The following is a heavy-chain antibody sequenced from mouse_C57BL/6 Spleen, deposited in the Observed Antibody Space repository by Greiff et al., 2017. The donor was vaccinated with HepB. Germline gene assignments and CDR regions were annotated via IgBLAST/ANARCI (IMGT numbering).Heavy chain of an antibody. CDR3: ARGGLPYFDY. Sequence: EVQLVESEGGLVQPGSSMKLSCTASGFTFSDYYMAWVRQVPEKGLEWVANINYDGSSTYYLDSLKSRFIISRDNAKNILYLQMSSLKSEDTATYYCARGGLPYFDYWGQSTTLTVSS. CDR2: INYDGSST. V-gene: IGHV5-16*01. CDR1: GFTFSDYY. J-gene: IGHJ2*01. D-gene: IGHD2-2*01.